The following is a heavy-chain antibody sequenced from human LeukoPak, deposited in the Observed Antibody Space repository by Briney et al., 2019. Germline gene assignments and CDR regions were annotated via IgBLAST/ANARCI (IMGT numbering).Heavy chain of an antibody. V-gene: IGHV3-23*01. J-gene: IGHJ4*02. CDR3: AKDSPNYYDSSGLTY. D-gene: IGHD3-22*01. Sequence: GGSLRLSWAASGFTFSSSAMTWVRKAPGKVLEWVSAISGSGYSTYYADSVKDRFTVSSDNSKNTLYLQMNSLRAEETAVYYCAKDSPNYYDSSGLTYWGQGTLVTVSS. CDR2: ISGSGYST. CDR1: GFTFSSSA.